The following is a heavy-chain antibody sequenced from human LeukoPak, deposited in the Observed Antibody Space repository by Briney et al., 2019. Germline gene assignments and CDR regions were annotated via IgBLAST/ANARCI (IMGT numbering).Heavy chain of an antibody. V-gene: IGHV4-31*03. J-gene: IGHJ4*02. Sequence: SQTLALTCTVSGGSISSSSYYWSWIRQHPGKGLEWIGYIYYSGSTTYYNPSLKSRVIISVDTSKNQFSLKLSSVTAADTAVYYCARSWCSGSTSCYWFFFFDYWGQGTSVIVSS. CDR1: GGSISSSSYY. CDR3: ARSWCSGSTSCYWFFFFDY. D-gene: IGHD2-2*01. CDR2: IYYSGSTT.